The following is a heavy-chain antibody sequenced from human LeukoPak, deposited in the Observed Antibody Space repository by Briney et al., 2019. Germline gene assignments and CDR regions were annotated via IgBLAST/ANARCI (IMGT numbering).Heavy chain of an antibody. CDR3: ARASLWAGAFDI. J-gene: IGHJ3*02. CDR2: ISAYNGKT. Sequence: ASVKVSCKASGYTFTSYGISWVRQAPGQGLEWMGWISAYNGKTNNAERLQGRVTMTTDTSTTTAYMELRSLRPDGTAVYYCARASLWAGAFDIWGQGTMVTVSS. V-gene: IGHV1-18*01. CDR1: GYTFTSYG. D-gene: IGHD3-16*01.